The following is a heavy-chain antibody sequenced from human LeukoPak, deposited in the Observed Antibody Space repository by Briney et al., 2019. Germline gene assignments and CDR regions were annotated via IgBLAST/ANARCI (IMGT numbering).Heavy chain of an antibody. Sequence: PGRSLRLSCAASGFTFSSYGMHWVRQAPGKGLEWVAVISYDGSNKYYADSVKGRFTISRDNSKSTLYLQMNSLRAEDTAVYYCVRAGYWGQGTLVTVSS. CDR2: ISYDGSNK. CDR3: VRAGY. CDR1: GFTFSSYG. V-gene: IGHV3-30*03. J-gene: IGHJ4*02. D-gene: IGHD6-19*01.